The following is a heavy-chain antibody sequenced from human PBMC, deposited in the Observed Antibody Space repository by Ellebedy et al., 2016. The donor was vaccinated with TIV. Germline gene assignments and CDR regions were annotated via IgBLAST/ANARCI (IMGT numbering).Heavy chain of an antibody. CDR2: ITTSSFTI. D-gene: IGHD2-2*01. Sequence: GESLKISCAASGFTFSSYSMNWVRQTPGKGLEWVSYITTSSFTIYYADSVKGRFTIPRDNSKNSLYLQMNTLRDEDTAVYYCARGAYCSSTGCYGPFDYWGQGTLVTVSS. V-gene: IGHV3-48*02. CDR1: GFTFSSYS. CDR3: ARGAYCSSTGCYGPFDY. J-gene: IGHJ4*02.